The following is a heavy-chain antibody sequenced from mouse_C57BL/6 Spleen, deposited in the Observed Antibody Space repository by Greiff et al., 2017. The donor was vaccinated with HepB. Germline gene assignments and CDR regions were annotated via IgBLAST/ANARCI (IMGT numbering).Heavy chain of an antibody. CDR1: GFSLTSYG. CDR3: ARGITTVVANPYYAMDY. Sequence: QVQLKESGPGLVQPSQSLSITCTVSGFSLTSYGVHWVRQSPGKGLEWLGVIWSGGSTDYNAAFISRLSISKDNSKSQVFFKMNSLQADDTAIYYCARGITTVVANPYYAMDYWGQGTSVTVSS. CDR2: IWSGGST. V-gene: IGHV2-2*01. D-gene: IGHD1-1*01. J-gene: IGHJ4*01.